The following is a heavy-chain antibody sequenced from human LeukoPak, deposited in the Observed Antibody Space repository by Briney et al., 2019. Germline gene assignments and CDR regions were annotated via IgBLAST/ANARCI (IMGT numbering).Heavy chain of an antibody. CDR1: GYTFTGHY. J-gene: IGHJ5*02. CDR2: INPNSGGT. V-gene: IGHV1-2*02. D-gene: IGHD2-2*01. Sequence: ASVKVSCKASGYTFTGHYMHWVRQAPGQGLERMGWINPNSGGTNYAQKFQGRVTMTRDTSISTAYMELSRLRSDDTAVYYCARDWGGYCSSTSCYLYNWFDPWGQGTLVTVSS. CDR3: ARDWGGYCSSTSCYLYNWFDP.